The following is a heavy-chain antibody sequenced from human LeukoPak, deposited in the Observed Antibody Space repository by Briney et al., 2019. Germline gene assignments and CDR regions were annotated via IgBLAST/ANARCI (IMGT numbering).Heavy chain of an antibody. V-gene: IGHV3-64*04. D-gene: IGHD2-2*01. CDR3: AKVPLGYCSSTSCSPPFDY. J-gene: IGHJ4*02. CDR2: ISSNGGST. Sequence: GGSLRLSCSASGFTFSSYAMHWVRQAPGKGLEYVSAISSNGGSTYYADSVKGRFTISRDNSKNTLYLQMNSLRAEDTAVYYCAKVPLGYCSSTSCSPPFDYWGQGTLVTVSS. CDR1: GFTFSSYA.